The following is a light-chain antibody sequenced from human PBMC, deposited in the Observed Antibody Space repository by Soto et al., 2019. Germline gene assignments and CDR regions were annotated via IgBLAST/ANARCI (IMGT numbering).Light chain of an antibody. CDR3: LQDYNYPWT. Sequence: IQMTQSRSSLSASXGDRVTITXRASQGIRNDLGWYQQKPGKAPKLLIYAASSLQSGVPSRFSGSGSGTDFTLTISSLQPEDFATYYCLQDYNYPWTFGQGTKVDI. V-gene: IGKV1-6*01. CDR2: AAS. CDR1: QGIRND. J-gene: IGKJ1*01.